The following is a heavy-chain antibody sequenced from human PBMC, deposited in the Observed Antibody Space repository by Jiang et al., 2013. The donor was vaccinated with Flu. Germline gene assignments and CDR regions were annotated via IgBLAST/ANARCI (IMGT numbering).Heavy chain of an antibody. V-gene: IGHV5-51*03. CDR2: IYPADSDT. D-gene: IGHD5-12*01. CDR1: GYSFNTYW. Sequence: GAEVKKPGESLKISCQGFGYSFNTYWIAWVRQMPGKGLDWMGIIYPADSDTRYSPSFQGQVTISADKSITTAYLQWSSLKASDTAMYYCAGSGYSGYEVDYWGQGTLVTVSS. CDR3: AGSGYSGYEVDY. J-gene: IGHJ4*02.